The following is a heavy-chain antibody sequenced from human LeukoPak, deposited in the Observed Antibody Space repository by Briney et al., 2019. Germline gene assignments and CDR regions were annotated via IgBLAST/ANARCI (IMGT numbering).Heavy chain of an antibody. D-gene: IGHD4-17*01. V-gene: IGHV4-59*08. J-gene: IGHJ4*02. Sequence: SETLSLTCTVSGGSISSYYWRWIRQPPGKGLEWIGYIYYSGSTNYNPSLKSRVTISVDTSKNQFSLKLSSVTAADTAVYYCARHIDYGDYNPFDYWGQGTLVTVSS. CDR3: ARHIDYGDYNPFDY. CDR1: GGSISSYY. CDR2: IYYSGST.